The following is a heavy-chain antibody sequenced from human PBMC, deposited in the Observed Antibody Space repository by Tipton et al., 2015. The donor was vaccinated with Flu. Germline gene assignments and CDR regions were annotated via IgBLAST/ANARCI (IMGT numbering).Heavy chain of an antibody. J-gene: IGHJ4*02. Sequence: SLRLSCAASGFIFNSYGMHWVRQAPGKGLEWVAVTSYDATTKNYADSVKGRFTISRDDSKNTLHLQMNSLTAEDTGVYYCAKDRYSGTYGSLDSWGQGTLVTVSS. CDR2: TSYDATTK. V-gene: IGHV3-30*18. CDR1: GFIFNSYG. CDR3: AKDRYSGTYGSLDS. D-gene: IGHD1-26*01.